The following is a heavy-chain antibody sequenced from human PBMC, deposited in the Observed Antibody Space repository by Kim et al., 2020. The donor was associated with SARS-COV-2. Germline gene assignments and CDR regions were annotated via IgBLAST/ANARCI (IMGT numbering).Heavy chain of an antibody. V-gene: IGHV3-48*03. CDR1: SFNFKTFE. CDR2: ISPDGSTV. J-gene: IGHJ4*02. Sequence: GGSLRLSCAASSFNFKTFEMNWVRQAPGKGLEWVSYISPDGSTVYYADSVKGRFTISRDNAKRSLYLQMNSLRAEDTATYYCAKFHWASKGQVFWGQGTLVTVSS. CDR3: AKFHWASKGQVF. D-gene: IGHD2-2*01.